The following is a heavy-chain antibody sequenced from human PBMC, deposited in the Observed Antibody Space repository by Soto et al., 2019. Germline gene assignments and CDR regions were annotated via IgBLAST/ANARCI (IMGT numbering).Heavy chain of an antibody. CDR3: ARGDIVLVPASEGNWFDP. CDR2: INPDAGAT. CDR1: AYSFTAYH. D-gene: IGHD2-2*01. V-gene: IGHV1-46*01. Sequence: ASVKVSCKASAYSFTAYHIHWVRQAPGQGLEWMGLINPDAGATNYAQRFQGRLRLTRDTSTSTVYMELRSLRFDDTAVYFCARGDIVLVPASEGNWFDPWGQGTLVTVSS. J-gene: IGHJ5*02.